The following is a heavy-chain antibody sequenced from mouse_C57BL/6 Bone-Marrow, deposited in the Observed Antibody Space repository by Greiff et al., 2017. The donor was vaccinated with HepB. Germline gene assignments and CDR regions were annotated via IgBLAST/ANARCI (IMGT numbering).Heavy chain of an antibody. CDR2: ISNGGGST. D-gene: IGHD4-1*01. Sequence: EVKLMESGGGLVQPGGSLKLSCAASGFTFSDYYMYWVRQTPEKRLEWVAYISNGGGSTYYPDTVKGRFTISRDNAKNTLYLQMSRLKSEDTAMYYCARQTGTRYFDVWGTGTTVTVSS. V-gene: IGHV5-12*01. CDR3: ARQTGTRYFDV. J-gene: IGHJ1*03. CDR1: GFTFSDYY.